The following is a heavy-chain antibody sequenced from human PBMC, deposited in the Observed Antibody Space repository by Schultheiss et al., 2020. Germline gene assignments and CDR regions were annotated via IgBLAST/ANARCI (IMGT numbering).Heavy chain of an antibody. V-gene: IGHV3-23*01. D-gene: IGHD5-18*01. CDR1: GFTFGDYA. J-gene: IGHJ4*02. CDR3: ARWIQLWSYYFDY. Sequence: WGSLRLSCTASGFTFGDYAMSWFRQAPGKGLEWVSAISGSGGTTYYADSVKGRFTIARDNSKNTLYLQMNSLRAEDTAVYHCARWIQLWSYYFDYWGQGTLVTVSS. CDR2: ISGSGGTT.